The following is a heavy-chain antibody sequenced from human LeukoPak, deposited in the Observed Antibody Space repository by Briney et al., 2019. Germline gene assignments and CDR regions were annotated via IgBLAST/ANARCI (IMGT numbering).Heavy chain of an antibody. CDR1: GFTFSSYA. Sequence: GGSLRLSCAASGFTFSSYAMSWVRQAPGKGLEWVSTIGSSGDSTYYAGSVKGRFTISRDSSNDTLYLQMNSLRAEDTAVYYCARRGITGTTGGAFDIWGQGTMVTVSS. CDR3: ARRGITGTTGGAFDI. D-gene: IGHD1-20*01. V-gene: IGHV3-23*01. J-gene: IGHJ3*02. CDR2: IGSSGDST.